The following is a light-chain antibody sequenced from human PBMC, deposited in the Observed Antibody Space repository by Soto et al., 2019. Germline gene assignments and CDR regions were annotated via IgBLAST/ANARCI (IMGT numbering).Light chain of an antibody. Sequence: VISQPRSVSWSPGQRITISCTGSSSNIWAGYDAHWFQQVPGTAPKLLIYGSTNRPSGVPDRFSGSKSGTSASLAITGLQAEDEADYYCQSYDSSLGGNYVFSTGTKVTVL. CDR2: GST. J-gene: IGLJ1*01. CDR3: QSYDSSLGGNYV. CDR1: SSNIWAGYD. V-gene: IGLV1-40*01.